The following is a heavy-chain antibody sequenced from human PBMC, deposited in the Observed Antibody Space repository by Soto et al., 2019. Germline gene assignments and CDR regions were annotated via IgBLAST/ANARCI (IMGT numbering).Heavy chain of an antibody. V-gene: IGHV4-59*01. J-gene: IGHJ6*02. Sequence: PSETLSLTCNVSGGSISDFYWSCIRQSPGKRLEWIGYLYYTGSTNYNPALKSRVTISLDTSKTQFSLKLGSVTAADTAVYYCARGGGYDFRSSQAPPIDVWGQGTTVTVSS. D-gene: IGHD3-3*01. CDR2: LYYTGST. CDR3: ARGGGYDFRSSQAPPIDV. CDR1: GGSISDFY.